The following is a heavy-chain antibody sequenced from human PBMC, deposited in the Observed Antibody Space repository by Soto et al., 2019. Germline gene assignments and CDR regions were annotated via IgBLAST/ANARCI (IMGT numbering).Heavy chain of an antibody. Sequence: SETLSLTCIVSGVSISTYHWSWIRQPPGKGLEWIGYIYYSGSTNYNPSLKSRVTISVDTSKNQFSLKLSSVTAADTAVYYCARSGQDTTITYFYYYGMDVWGQGTTVTVSS. CDR3: ARSGQDTTITYFYYYGMDV. J-gene: IGHJ6*02. V-gene: IGHV4-59*01. D-gene: IGHD4-4*01. CDR1: GVSISTYH. CDR2: IYYSGST.